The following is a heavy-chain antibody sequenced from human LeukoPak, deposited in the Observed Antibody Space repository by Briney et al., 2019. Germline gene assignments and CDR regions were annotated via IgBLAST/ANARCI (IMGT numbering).Heavy chain of an antibody. Sequence: PGGSLRLSCAASGFTFSSYAMHWVRQAPGKGLEWVAFIRYDGSNKYYADSVKGRFTISRDNSKNTLYLQMNSLRAEDTAVYYCAKIGYCSSTSCYRSFDYWGQGTLVTVSS. V-gene: IGHV3-30*02. CDR1: GFTFSSYA. CDR3: AKIGYCSSTSCYRSFDY. D-gene: IGHD2-2*01. CDR2: IRYDGSNK. J-gene: IGHJ4*02.